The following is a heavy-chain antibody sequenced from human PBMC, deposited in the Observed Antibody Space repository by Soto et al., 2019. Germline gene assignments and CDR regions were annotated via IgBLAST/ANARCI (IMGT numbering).Heavy chain of an antibody. V-gene: IGHV1-18*04. J-gene: IGHJ4*03. CDR2: ISAYNGNT. CDR3: ARVTPYSGSYYIYY. CDR1: GYTFTSYG. D-gene: IGHD1-26*01. Sequence: ASVKVSCKASGYTFTSYGISWVRQAPGQGLEWMGWISAYNGNTNYAQKLQGRVTMTTDKSTSTADMELRSLRSDYKAVNYCARVTPYSGSYYIYYWGQGTLVTVSS.